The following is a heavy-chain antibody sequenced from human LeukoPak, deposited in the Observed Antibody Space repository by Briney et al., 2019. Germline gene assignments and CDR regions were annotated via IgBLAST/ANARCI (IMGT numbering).Heavy chain of an antibody. D-gene: IGHD2-2*02. J-gene: IGHJ6*03. V-gene: IGHV1-2*02. CDR3: ARDLFSYCSSTSCYTYYYYYYMDV. CDR1: GYTFTGYY. CDR2: INPNSGGT. Sequence: ASVKVSCKASGYTFTGYYMHWVRQAPGQGLEWMGWINPNSGGTNYAQKFQGRVTITADESTSTAYMELSSLRSEDTAVYYCARDLFSYCSSTSCYTYYYYYYMDVWGKGTTVTVSS.